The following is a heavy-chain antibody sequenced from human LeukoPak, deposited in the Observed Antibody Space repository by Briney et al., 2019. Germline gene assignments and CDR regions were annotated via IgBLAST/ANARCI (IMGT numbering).Heavy chain of an antibody. CDR3: ARPKDGSLDY. V-gene: IGHV4-59*08. CDR1: GGSISSYY. D-gene: IGHD5-24*01. J-gene: IGHJ4*02. CDR2: IYYSGST. Sequence: SETLSLTCTVSGGSISSYYWSWIRQPPGKGLEWIGYIYYSGSTNYNPSLKSRVTISVDTSKNQFSLKLSSVTAADTAVYYCARPKDGSLDYWGQGTLVTVSS.